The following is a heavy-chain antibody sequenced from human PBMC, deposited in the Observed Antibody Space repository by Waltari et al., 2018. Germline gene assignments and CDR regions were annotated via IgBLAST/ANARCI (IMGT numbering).Heavy chain of an antibody. CDR1: GFTFSRSA. CDR2: ISGSGDRT. V-gene: IGHV3-23*01. J-gene: IGHJ4*02. Sequence: EVQLLESGGGLVQPGGSLRLSCAASGFTFSRSAMSWVRQAPGKGREWVEGISGSGDRTDDADSVKGRFTISRDNSKNTLSLQMNSLRVEDTAIYYCAKRANPQHPYHFENWGQGTLVTVSS. CDR3: AKRANPQHPYHFEN.